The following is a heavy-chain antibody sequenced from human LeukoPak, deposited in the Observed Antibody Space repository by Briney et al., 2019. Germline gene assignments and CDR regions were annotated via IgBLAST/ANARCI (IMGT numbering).Heavy chain of an antibody. D-gene: IGHD2-15*01. V-gene: IGHV1-69*05. J-gene: IGHJ4*02. CDR2: IIPIFGTA. CDR3: ARAGYCSGGSCRYYFDY. CDR1: GGTFSSYA. Sequence: SVKVSCKASGGTFSSYAISWVRQAPGQGLEWMGRIIPIFGTAHYAQKLQGRVTITTDESTSTAYMELSSLRSEDTAVYYCARAGYCSGGSCRYYFDYWGQGTLVTVSS.